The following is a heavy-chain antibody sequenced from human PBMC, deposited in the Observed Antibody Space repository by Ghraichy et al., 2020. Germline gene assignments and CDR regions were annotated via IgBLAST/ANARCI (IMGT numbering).Heavy chain of an antibody. CDR1: SGSVSTASYY. J-gene: IGHJ6*04. CDR2: ILHTGIA. Sequence: SETLSLTCSVSSGSVSTASYYWSWIRQPPGKGLEWIGYILHTGIANYNPYLKSRVTISVDTSKDQFSLTLTSVTAADTAVYYCARADHYDFWSGYFGGMDVWGKGTTVTVSS. D-gene: IGHD3-3*01. V-gene: IGHV4-61*01. CDR3: ARADHYDFWSGYFGGMDV.